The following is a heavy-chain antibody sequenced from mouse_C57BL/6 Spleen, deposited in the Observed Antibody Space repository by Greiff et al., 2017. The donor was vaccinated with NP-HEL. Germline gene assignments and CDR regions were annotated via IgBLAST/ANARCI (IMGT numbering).Heavy chain of an antibody. CDR2: IYPGDGDT. Sequence: QVQLKESGAELVKPGASVKISCKASGYAFSSYWMNWVKQRPGKGLEWIGQIYPGDGDTNYNGKFKGKATLTADKSSSTGYMQLSSLTSEDSAVYFCARSIYYDYDGAWFAYWGQGTLVTVSA. J-gene: IGHJ3*01. CDR1: GYAFSSYW. D-gene: IGHD2-4*01. V-gene: IGHV1-80*01. CDR3: ARSIYYDYDGAWFAY.